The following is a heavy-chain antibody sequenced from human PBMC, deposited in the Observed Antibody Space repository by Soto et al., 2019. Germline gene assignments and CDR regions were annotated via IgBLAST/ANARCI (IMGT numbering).Heavy chain of an antibody. D-gene: IGHD4-17*01. CDR1: GDAFKSYA. CDR3: ARDPTNDYGDDTFDY. V-gene: IGHV1-69*06. J-gene: IGHJ4*02. Sequence: QVLLLQSGSEVKKAGSSVKVSCKASGDAFKSYAIHWVRQAPGQGLEYMGRIIPSYDRTKYAQKFQGRLTLTADMYTSTVSTELSSLRSEDTAVYYCARDPTNDYGDDTFDYWGQGTKVIVSS. CDR2: IIPSYDRT.